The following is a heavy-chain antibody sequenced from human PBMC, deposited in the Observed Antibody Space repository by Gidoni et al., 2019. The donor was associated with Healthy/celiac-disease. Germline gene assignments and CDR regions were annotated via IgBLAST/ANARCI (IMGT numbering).Heavy chain of an antibody. V-gene: IGHV3-23*01. CDR1: GFTFSSYA. J-gene: IGHJ4*02. CDR2: ISGSGGST. D-gene: IGHD6-13*01. Sequence: EVQLLESGGGLVQPGGSLRLSCAASGFTFSSYAMSWVRQAPGKGLEWVSAISGSGGSTYYADSVKGRFTISRDNSKNTLYLQMNSLRAEDTAVYYCAKGPRYSSSWSVVIARVREYYFDYWGQGTLVTVSS. CDR3: AKGPRYSSSWSVVIARVREYYFDY.